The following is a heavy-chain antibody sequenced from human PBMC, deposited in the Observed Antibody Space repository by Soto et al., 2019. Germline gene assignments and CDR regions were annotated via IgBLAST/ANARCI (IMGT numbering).Heavy chain of an antibody. CDR2: IYHTGTT. CDR3: AREKLSSTWYPDY. D-gene: IGHD6-13*01. J-gene: IGHJ4*02. CDR1: GGSISSGDYY. Sequence: LSLTCTVSGGSISSGDYYWSWIRQHPGGGLEWIGYIYHTGTTYYSPSLKSRIAISVDTSKNQFSLKLSSVTAADTAVYYCAREKLSSTWYPDYWGQGTLVTVS. V-gene: IGHV4-31*03.